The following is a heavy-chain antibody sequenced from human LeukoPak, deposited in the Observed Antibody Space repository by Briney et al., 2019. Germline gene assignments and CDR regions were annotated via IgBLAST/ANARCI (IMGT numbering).Heavy chain of an antibody. CDR1: GYTFTSYD. CDR2: MNPNSGNT. J-gene: IGHJ6*03. V-gene: IGHV1-8*01. D-gene: IGHD3-3*01. Sequence: ASVKVSCKASGYTFTSYDIHWVRQATGQGLEWMGWMNPNSGNTGYAQKFQGRVTMTRNTSISTAYMELSSLRSEDTAVYYCARGSEPYDFWSGYYRYYYYYMDVWGKGTTVTVSS. CDR3: ARGSEPYDFWSGYYRYYYYYMDV.